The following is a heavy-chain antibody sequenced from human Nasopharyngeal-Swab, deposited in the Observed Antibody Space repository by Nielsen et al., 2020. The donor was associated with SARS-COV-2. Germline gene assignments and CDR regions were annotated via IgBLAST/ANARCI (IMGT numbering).Heavy chain of an antibody. CDR2: INPGGGRP. CDR3: ARGGDPREVVAATDCFDP. V-gene: IGHV1-46*01. J-gene: IGHJ5*02. Sequence: WVRQAPGQGLEWMGIINPGGGRPPSSPNFPFLFHMTRDTSTSTVYMKLSSLRSEDTAVYYCARGGDPREVVAATDCFDPWGQGTLVTVSS. D-gene: IGHD2-15*01.